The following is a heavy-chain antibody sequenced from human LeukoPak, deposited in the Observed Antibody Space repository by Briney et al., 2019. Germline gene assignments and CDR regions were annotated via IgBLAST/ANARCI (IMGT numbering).Heavy chain of an antibody. Sequence: SQTLSLTCTVSGGSISSGGYYWSWIRQHPGKGLEWIGYIYYSGSTYYKPSLKSRVTISVDTSKNQFSLKLSSVTAADTAVYYCARGSYGDLPAFDYWGQGTLVTVSS. J-gene: IGHJ4*02. D-gene: IGHD4-17*01. CDR1: GGSISSGGYY. CDR3: ARGSYGDLPAFDY. V-gene: IGHV4-31*03. CDR2: IYYSGST.